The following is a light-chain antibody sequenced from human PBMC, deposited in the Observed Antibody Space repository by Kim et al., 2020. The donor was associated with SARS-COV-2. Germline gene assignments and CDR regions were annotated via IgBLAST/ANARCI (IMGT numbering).Light chain of an antibody. J-gene: IGKJ5*01. CDR1: RSVFTPSNNKNY. Sequence: ATLNCTAFRSVFTPSNNKNYLAWYQQKPGQPPKLLIYWASTRESGVPDRFSGSGSGTDFTLTISSLQAEDVAVYYCQQYYSTPITFGQGTRLEIK. CDR3: QQYYSTPIT. V-gene: IGKV4-1*01. CDR2: WAS.